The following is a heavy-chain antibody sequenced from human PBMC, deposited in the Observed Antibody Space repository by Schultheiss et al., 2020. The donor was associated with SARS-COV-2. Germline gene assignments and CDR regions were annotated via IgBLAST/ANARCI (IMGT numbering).Heavy chain of an antibody. CDR3: ARASTSSSESS. V-gene: IGHV3-33*08. D-gene: IGHD3-10*01. J-gene: IGHJ4*02. CDR2: IWYDGSNK. CDR1: GFTVSSNY. Sequence: GGSLRLSCAASGFTVSSNYMSWVRQAPGKGLEWVAVIWYDGSNKYYAGSVKGRFTISRDNTRNTVYLQMNSLRAEDSGVYYCARASTSSSESSWGQGTLVTVSS.